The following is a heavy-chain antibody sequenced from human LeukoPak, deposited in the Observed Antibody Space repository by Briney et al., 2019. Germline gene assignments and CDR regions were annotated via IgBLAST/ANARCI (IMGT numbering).Heavy chain of an antibody. CDR2: IYSGGST. V-gene: IGHV3-53*01. CDR3: ARSQYSSSFDP. CDR1: GFTVSTNY. D-gene: IGHD6-6*01. Sequence: GGSLRLSCAASGFTVSTNYMSWVRQAPGKGLEWVSVIYSGGSTYYADSVKGRFTISRDNSKNTLYLQMNSLRAEDTAVYYCARSQYSSSFDPWGQGTLVTVSS. J-gene: IGHJ5*02.